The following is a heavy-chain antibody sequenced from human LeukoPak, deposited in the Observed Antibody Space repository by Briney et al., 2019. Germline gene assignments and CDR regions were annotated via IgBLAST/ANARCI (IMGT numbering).Heavy chain of an antibody. CDR1: GGSISSGGYF. CDR3: ARSGAYCSGGSCYGYYYGMDV. D-gene: IGHD2-15*01. Sequence: SLTLSLTCTVSGGSISSGGYFWSWIRQHPGKGLEWIGYIYYSGSTYYNPSLKSRVTISVDTSKNQFSLKLSSVTAADTAVYYCARSGAYCSGGSCYGYYYGMDVWGQGTTVTVSS. J-gene: IGHJ6*02. CDR2: IYYSGST. V-gene: IGHV4-31*03.